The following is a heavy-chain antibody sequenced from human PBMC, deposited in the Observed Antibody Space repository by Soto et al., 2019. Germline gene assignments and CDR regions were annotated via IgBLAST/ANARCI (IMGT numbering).Heavy chain of an antibody. D-gene: IGHD2-15*01. CDR3: ARHLRDIVVVVAAKNYFDY. J-gene: IGHJ4*02. Sequence: PSETLSLTCAVSGGSISSGGYSWSWIRQPPGKGLEWIGYIYHSGSTYYNPSLKSRVTISVDRSKNQFSLKLSSVTAADTAVYYCARHLRDIVVVVAAKNYFDYWGQGTLVTVSS. V-gene: IGHV4-30-2*01. CDR2: IYHSGST. CDR1: GGSISSGGYS.